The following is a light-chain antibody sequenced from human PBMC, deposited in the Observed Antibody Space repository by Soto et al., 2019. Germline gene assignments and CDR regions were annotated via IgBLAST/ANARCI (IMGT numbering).Light chain of an antibody. Sequence: QSALTQPASVSGSPGQSITISCTGTSSDVGGYNYVSWYQQHPGKAPKLVIYEVSNRPSGVSNRFSGSKYGNTASLTISGLQDEDEADYHCSSYTSINTRVFGTGTKVTVL. CDR1: SSDVGGYNY. CDR2: EVS. V-gene: IGLV2-14*01. J-gene: IGLJ1*01. CDR3: SSYTSINTRV.